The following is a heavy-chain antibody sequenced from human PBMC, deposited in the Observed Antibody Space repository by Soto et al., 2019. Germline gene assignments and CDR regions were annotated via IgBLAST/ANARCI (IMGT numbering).Heavy chain of an antibody. CDR1: GYTLTELS. CDR2: FDPEDGET. V-gene: IGHV1-24*01. CDR3: ATGDCSSTSCYHYYYYGMDV. D-gene: IGHD2-2*01. J-gene: IGHJ6*02. Sequence: ASVKVSCKVSGYTLTELSMHWVRQAPGKGLEWMGGFDPEDGETIYAQKFQGRVTMTEDTSTDTAYMELSSLRSEDTAVYYCATGDCSSTSCYHYYYYGMDVWGQGTTVTVSS.